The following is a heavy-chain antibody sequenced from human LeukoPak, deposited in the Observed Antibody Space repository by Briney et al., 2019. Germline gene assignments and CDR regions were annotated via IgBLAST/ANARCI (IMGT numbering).Heavy chain of an antibody. CDR1: GYTFTSYG. CDR3: ARSWNHRYYYYYGMDV. D-gene: IGHD1-14*01. J-gene: IGHJ6*02. CDR2: ISAYNGNT. V-gene: IGHV1-18*01. Sequence: GASVKVSCKASGYTFTSYGISWVRQAPGQGLEWMGWISAYNGNTNYAQKLQGRVTMTTDTSTSTAYMELRSLRSDDTAVYYCARSWNHRYYYYYGMDVWGQGTTVTVSS.